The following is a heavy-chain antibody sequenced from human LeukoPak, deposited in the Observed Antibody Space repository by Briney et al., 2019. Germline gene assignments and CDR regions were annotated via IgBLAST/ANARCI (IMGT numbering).Heavy chain of an antibody. Sequence: SETLSLTCTVSGGSISSYYWSWIRQPPGKGLEWIGYIYYSGSTNYNPSLRSRVTISVNTSKNQFSLKLSSVTAADTAVYYCARHVGALDGFDIWGQGTMVTVSS. CDR2: IYYSGST. V-gene: IGHV4-59*08. D-gene: IGHD1-26*01. CDR3: ARHVGALDGFDI. J-gene: IGHJ3*02. CDR1: GGSISSYY.